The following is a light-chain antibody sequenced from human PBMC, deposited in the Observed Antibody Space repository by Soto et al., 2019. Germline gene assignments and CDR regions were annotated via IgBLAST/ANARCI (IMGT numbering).Light chain of an antibody. J-gene: IGKJ5*01. CDR2: DAS. V-gene: IGKV3-11*01. CDR1: QSVSSY. CDR3: QQRSNWPPTIT. Sequence: EIVLTQSPATLSLSPGERATLSFRASQSVSSYLAWYQQKPGQAPRLLIYDASNRATGIPARFSGSGSGTDGTLTISSLEPEDFAVYYWQQRSNWPPTITFGQGTRLEIK.